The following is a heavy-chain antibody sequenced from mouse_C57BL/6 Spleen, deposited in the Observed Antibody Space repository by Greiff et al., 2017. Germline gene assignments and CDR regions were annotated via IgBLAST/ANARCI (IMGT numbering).Heavy chain of an antibody. Sequence: EVQRVESEGGLVQPGSSMKLSCTASGFTFSDYYMAWVRQVPEKGLEWVANINYDGSSTYYLDSLKSRFIISRDNAKNILYLQMSSLKSEDTATYYCARQIYYDYGVFDYWGQGTTLTVSS. CDR1: GFTFSDYY. V-gene: IGHV5-16*01. J-gene: IGHJ2*01. CDR2: INYDGSST. D-gene: IGHD2-4*01. CDR3: ARQIYYDYGVFDY.